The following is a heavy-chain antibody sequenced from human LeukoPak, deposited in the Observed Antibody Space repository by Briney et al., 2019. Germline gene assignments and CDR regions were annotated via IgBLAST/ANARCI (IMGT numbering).Heavy chain of an antibody. Sequence: PGGSLRLSCAASGFTFSSYAMSWVRQAPGKGLEWVSHISRSGSTIYYADSVKGRFTISRDNAKNSLYLEMNSLRAEDTAVYYCAREGIAVAGTGFFDYWGQGTLVTVSS. CDR1: GFTFSSYA. J-gene: IGHJ4*02. V-gene: IGHV3-48*04. CDR2: ISRSGSTI. CDR3: AREGIAVAGTGFFDY. D-gene: IGHD6-19*01.